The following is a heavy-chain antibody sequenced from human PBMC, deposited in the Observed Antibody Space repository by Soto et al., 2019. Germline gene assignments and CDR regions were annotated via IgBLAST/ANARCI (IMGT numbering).Heavy chain of an antibody. D-gene: IGHD1-26*01. CDR3: ARGSGYYGAFDI. CDR1: GGSISSSSYY. Sequence: SETLYLTCTVSGGSISSSSYYWGWIRQPPGKGLEWIGSIYYSGSTYYNPSLKSRVTISVDTSKNQFSLKLSSVTAADTAVYYCARGSGYYGAFDIWGQGTMVTVSS. CDR2: IYYSGST. V-gene: IGHV4-39*01. J-gene: IGHJ3*02.